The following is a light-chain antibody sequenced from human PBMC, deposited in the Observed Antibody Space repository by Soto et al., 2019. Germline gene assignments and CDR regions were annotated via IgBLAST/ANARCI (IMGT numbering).Light chain of an antibody. CDR1: QGISRS. CDR3: QQYDNLPLT. V-gene: IGKV1-33*01. CDR2: AAS. J-gene: IGKJ4*01. Sequence: DIQMTQSPSSVSASVGDRATIGCKASQGISRSLAWYQQKPGKAPKLLIYAASSLETGVPSRFSGSGSGTDFTFTISSLQPEDIATYYCQQYDNLPLTFGGGTKVDIK.